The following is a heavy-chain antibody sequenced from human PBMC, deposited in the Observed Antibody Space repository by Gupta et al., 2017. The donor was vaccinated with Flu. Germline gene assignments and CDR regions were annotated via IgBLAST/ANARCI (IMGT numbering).Heavy chain of an antibody. D-gene: IGHD2-15*01. CDR1: GFSLSTSGVG. CDR2: IYWDDDK. J-gene: IGHJ5*02. CDR3: AHRLGACSGGSCYDNWFDP. V-gene: IGHV2-5*02. Sequence: QITLKESGPTLVKPTQTLTLTCTFSGFSLSTSGVGVGCIRQPPGKALEWLALIYWDDDKRYSPSLKSRLTITKDTSKNQVVLTMTNMDPVDTATYYCAHRLGACSGGSCYDNWFDPWGQGTLVTVSS.